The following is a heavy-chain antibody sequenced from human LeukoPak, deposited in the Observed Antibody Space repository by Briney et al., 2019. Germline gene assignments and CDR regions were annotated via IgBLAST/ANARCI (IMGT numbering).Heavy chain of an antibody. V-gene: IGHV1-8*01. CDR2: MNPNSGNT. J-gene: IGHJ5*02. D-gene: IGHD6-19*01. CDR3: ARGRGSGHKENWFDP. Sequence: ASVKVSCKASGYTFTTYDINGVRQATGKGLEWMGWMNPNSGNTGYRQKFQGRVTMTRNTSISTAYMELSSLRYEDTAVYYCARGRGSGHKENWFDPWGQGTLVTVSS. CDR1: GYTFTTYD.